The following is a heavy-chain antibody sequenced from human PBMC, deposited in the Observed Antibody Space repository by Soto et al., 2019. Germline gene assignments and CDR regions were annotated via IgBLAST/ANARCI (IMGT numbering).Heavy chain of an antibody. V-gene: IGHV3-23*01. CDR1: GFTFSSYA. CDR3: AKDSEQQREFDY. J-gene: IGHJ4*02. CDR2: ISGSGGST. D-gene: IGHD6-13*01. Sequence: EVQLLESGGGLVQPGGSLRLSCAASGFTFSSYAMSWVRQAPGKGLEWVSAISGSGGSTYYVDSVKGRFTISRDNSKNTLYLQMNSLRAEDTAVYYCAKDSEQQREFDYWGQGTLVTVSS.